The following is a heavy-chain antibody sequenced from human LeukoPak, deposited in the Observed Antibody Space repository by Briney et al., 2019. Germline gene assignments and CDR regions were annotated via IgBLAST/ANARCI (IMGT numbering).Heavy chain of an antibody. V-gene: IGHV1-3*01. Sequence: RASVKVSCKASGYTFTSYGISWVRQAPGQGLEWMGWINAGNGNTKYSQKFQGRVTITRDTSASTAYMELSSLRSEDTAVYYCASGSQRGYSGYEIDYWGQGTLVTVSS. D-gene: IGHD5-12*01. CDR1: GYTFTSYG. CDR3: ASGSQRGYSGYEIDY. J-gene: IGHJ4*02. CDR2: INAGNGNT.